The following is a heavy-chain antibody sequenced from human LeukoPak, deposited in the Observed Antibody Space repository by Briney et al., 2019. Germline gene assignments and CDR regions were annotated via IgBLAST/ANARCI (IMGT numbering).Heavy chain of an antibody. Sequence: AGMSLRLSCAASGFTFDDFAMHWARQAPGKGLEWVSGLNWNSAATGYADSVKGRFTISRDNAKNSLYLQMNSLGPEDTAFYYCAKDTHVAVTGTFDSWGQGTLVTVSS. CDR3: AKDTHVAVTGTFDS. V-gene: IGHV3-9*01. D-gene: IGHD6-19*01. CDR2: LNWNSAAT. J-gene: IGHJ4*02. CDR1: GFTFDDFA.